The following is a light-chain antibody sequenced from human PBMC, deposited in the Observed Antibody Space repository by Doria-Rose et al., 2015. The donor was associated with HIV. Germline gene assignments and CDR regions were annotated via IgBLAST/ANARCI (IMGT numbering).Light chain of an antibody. V-gene: IGKV3-20*01. CDR1: QSVSSKY. Sequence: SPGERATLSCRASQSVSSKYVAWYQQKPGQAPRLLIYGASSRAAGISDRFSGSGSGTDFTLTITRLEPEDFAVFFCQRYGSSPYTFGQGTKLQIK. J-gene: IGKJ2*01. CDR2: GAS. CDR3: QRYGSSPYT.